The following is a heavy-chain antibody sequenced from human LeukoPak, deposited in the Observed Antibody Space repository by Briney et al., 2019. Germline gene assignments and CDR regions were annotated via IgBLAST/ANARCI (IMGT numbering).Heavy chain of an antibody. V-gene: IGHV4-34*01. CDR1: GGSFSGYY. CDR2: INHSGST. CDR3: ARASRITMVRGVVRRERYFDY. D-gene: IGHD3-10*01. J-gene: IGHJ4*02. Sequence: PSETLSLTCAVYGGSFSGYYWSWIRQPPGKGLEWIGEINHSGSTNYNPSLKSRVTISVDTSKNRFSLKLSSVTAADTAVYYCARASRITMVRGVVRRERYFDYWGQGTLVTVSS.